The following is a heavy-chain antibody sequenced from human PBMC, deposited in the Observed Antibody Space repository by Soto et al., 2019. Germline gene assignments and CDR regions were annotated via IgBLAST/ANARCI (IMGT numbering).Heavy chain of an antibody. CDR1: GGSVRDGSYY. J-gene: IGHJ5*02. D-gene: IGHD1-7*01. CDR2: IYHSGIT. Sequence: SETLSLTCTVSGGSVRDGSYYWAWLRQPPGKGLEWIGHIYHSGITIYNPPLKSRVTISIDTSKSQFSLNLNSMTAADTAVYYCAGYNWNYYFDPWGQGTLVTVSS. V-gene: IGHV4-61*01. CDR3: AGYNWNYYFDP.